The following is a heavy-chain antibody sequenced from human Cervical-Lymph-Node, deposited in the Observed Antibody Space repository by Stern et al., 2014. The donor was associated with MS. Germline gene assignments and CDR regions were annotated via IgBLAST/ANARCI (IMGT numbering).Heavy chain of an antibody. CDR3: AKSTVTSLSDY. V-gene: IGHV3-23*04. J-gene: IGHJ4*02. CDR1: GFTFSSYA. CDR2: ISGSGGST. Sequence: EVQLVESGGGLVQPGGSLRLSCAASGFTFSSYAMRGARQAPEKGREWVSAISGSGGSTYYADSVKGRFTISRDNSKNTLYLQMNSLRAEDTAVYYCAKSTVTSLSDYWGQGTLVTVSS. D-gene: IGHD4-17*01.